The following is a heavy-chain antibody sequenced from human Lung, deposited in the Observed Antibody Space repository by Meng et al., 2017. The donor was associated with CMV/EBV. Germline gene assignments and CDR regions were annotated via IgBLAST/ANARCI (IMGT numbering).Heavy chain of an antibody. Sequence: SLTCAVYGGSFSGYYWSWIRQPPGKGLEWIGEINHSGSTNYNPSLKSRVTISVDTSKNQFSLKLSSVTAADTAVYYCARARVVPAYYYGMDVWGRGTTVTVSS. J-gene: IGHJ6*02. V-gene: IGHV4-34*01. D-gene: IGHD2-2*01. CDR1: GGSFSGYY. CDR3: ARARVVPAYYYGMDV. CDR2: INHSGST.